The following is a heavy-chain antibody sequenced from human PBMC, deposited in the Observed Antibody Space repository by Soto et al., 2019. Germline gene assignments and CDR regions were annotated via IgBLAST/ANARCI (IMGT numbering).Heavy chain of an antibody. V-gene: IGHV1-3*01. J-gene: IGHJ1*01. D-gene: IGHD1-26*01. Sequence: ASVKVSCKASGNTVPNYAIHWVRQAPGQRLEWMGWINGGNGNTYYSEHFQGRVTFTRDTSAGTVYMQLSSLTSEGTAGYYCATDDSRFSGSHYIEYLKYWGEGALVTVSS. CDR2: INGGNGNT. CDR1: GNTVPNYA. CDR3: ATDDSRFSGSHYIEYLKY.